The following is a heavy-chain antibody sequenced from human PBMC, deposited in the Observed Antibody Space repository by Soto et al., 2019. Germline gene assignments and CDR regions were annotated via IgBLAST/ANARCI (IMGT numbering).Heavy chain of an antibody. J-gene: IGHJ4*02. CDR2: IWFDGSDK. Sequence: PGGSLRLSCAASGFTFSSYGMHWVRQAPGKGLEWVALIWFDGSDKYYTDSVKGRFTISRDNSKSTLYLQMNSLRAEDTAVYYCARESEDLTSNFDYWGQGTLVTVSS. CDR1: GFTFSSYG. V-gene: IGHV3-33*01. CDR3: ARESEDLTSNFDY.